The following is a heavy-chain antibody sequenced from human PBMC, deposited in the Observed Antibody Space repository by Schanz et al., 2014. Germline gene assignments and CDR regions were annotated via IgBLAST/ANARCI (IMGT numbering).Heavy chain of an antibody. CDR1: GGSFSGYY. CDR2: IHHSGST. CDR3: AREIRGVATFDY. D-gene: IGHD5-12*01. J-gene: IGHJ4*02. V-gene: IGHV4-34*01. Sequence: QVQLQQWGAGLLKPSETLSLTCAVYGGSFSGYYWTWIRQPPGKGLEWIGEIHHSGSTNYNPSLKSRVTISMDTSKTQFSRKLSSVTAADTAVYYCAREIRGVATFDYWGQGTLVTVSS.